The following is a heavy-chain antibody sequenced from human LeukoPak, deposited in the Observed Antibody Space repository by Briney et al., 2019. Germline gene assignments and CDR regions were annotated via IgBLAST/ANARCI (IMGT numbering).Heavy chain of an antibody. CDR2: IYYSGRT. Sequence: PSETLSLTCTVSGGSIRSHHWSWIRQPPGKEMEWIGYIYYSGRTKYNPSLKGRVTISEDTSKNHFSLKLSSVTAADTAVYYCAGDSPQQLGTFDYWGQGTLVTVSS. CDR1: GGSIRSHH. D-gene: IGHD6-13*01. J-gene: IGHJ4*02. CDR3: AGDSPQQLGTFDY. V-gene: IGHV4-59*11.